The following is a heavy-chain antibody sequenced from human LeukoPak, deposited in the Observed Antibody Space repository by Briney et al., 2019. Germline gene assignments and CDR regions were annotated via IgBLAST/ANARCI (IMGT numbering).Heavy chain of an antibody. D-gene: IGHD6-19*01. Sequence: ETLSLTCTVSGGSISSSSAYWGWIRQPPGKGLEWVSLIASNGGNTYYADSVKGRFTVSRDNSKNTLYLQMNSLRAEDTAVYYCAKDTPSRNSGWDRWGQGTLVTVST. CDR1: GGSISSSSAY. V-gene: IGHV3-53*01. CDR2: IASNGGNT. J-gene: IGHJ4*02. CDR3: AKDTPSRNSGWDR.